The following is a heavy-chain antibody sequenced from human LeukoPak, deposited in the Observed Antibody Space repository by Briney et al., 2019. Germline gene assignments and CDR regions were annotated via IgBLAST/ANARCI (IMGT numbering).Heavy chain of an antibody. Sequence: PGGSLRLSCAASGFTFSSYAMHWVRQAPGKGLEWVAVISYDGSNKYYADSVKGRFTISRDNSKNTLYLQMNSLRAEDTAVYYCAKELSWVAVAFDYWGQGTLVTVSS. CDR1: GFTFSSYA. CDR2: ISYDGSNK. CDR3: AKELSWVAVAFDY. D-gene: IGHD6-19*01. J-gene: IGHJ4*02. V-gene: IGHV3-30*04.